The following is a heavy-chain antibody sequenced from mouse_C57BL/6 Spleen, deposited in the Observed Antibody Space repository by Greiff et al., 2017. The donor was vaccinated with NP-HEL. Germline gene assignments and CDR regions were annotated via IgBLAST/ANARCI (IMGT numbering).Heavy chain of an antibody. D-gene: IGHD1-1*01. Sequence: QQQSGAELVRPGASVKLSCTASGFNIKDDYMHWVKQRPEQGLEWIGWIDPENGDTEYASKFQGKATITADTSSNTAYLQLGSLTSEDTAVYYCTTVYYYGSSYKVYWGQGTTLTVSS. CDR3: TTVYYYGSSYKVY. J-gene: IGHJ2*01. CDR1: GFNIKDDY. V-gene: IGHV14-4*01. CDR2: IDPENGDT.